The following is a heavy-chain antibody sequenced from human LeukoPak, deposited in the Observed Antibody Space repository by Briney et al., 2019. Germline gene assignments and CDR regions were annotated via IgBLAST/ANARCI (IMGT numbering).Heavy chain of an antibody. CDR3: AKDRGIAVAGTFYY. V-gene: IGHV3-23*01. D-gene: IGHD6-19*01. CDR1: GFTFSSYA. CDR2: ISGSGGST. J-gene: IGHJ4*02. Sequence: GGSLRLSCAASGFTFSSYAMSWVRQAPGKGLEWVSAISGSGGSTYYADSVKGRFTISRDNSKNTLYLQMDSLRAEDTAVYYCAKDRGIAVAGTFYYWGQGTLVTVSS.